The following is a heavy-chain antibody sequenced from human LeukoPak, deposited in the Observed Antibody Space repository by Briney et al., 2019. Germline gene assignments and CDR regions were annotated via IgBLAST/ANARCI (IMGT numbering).Heavy chain of an antibody. Sequence: PGGSLRLSCAASGFTFSNYGMNWVRQAPGKGLEWVSSISSSSSSIYYADSVKGRFTISRDNAKNSLYLQMNSLRAEDTAVYYCAKVQYYDSSGYLDYWGQGTLVTVSS. J-gene: IGHJ4*02. D-gene: IGHD3-22*01. CDR3: AKVQYYDSSGYLDY. CDR2: ISSSSSSI. CDR1: GFTFSNYG. V-gene: IGHV3-21*01.